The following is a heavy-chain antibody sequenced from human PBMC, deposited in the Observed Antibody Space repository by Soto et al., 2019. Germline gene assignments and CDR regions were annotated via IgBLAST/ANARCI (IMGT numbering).Heavy chain of an antibody. CDR1: RFSFSNFG. CDR3: AKGGCSSSSCSFDS. V-gene: IGHV3-30*18. D-gene: IGHD2-2*01. CDR2: LSFDGSNK. J-gene: IGHJ5*01. Sequence: QEQLVESGGGVVQPGMSLGLSCVASRFSFSNFGMHWVRQAPGKGLEWVAALSFDGSNKNYADGVRGRFTISRDNSKNTLYLHMNSLRSDDTAMYYCAKGGCSSSSCSFDSWGQGTLVTV.